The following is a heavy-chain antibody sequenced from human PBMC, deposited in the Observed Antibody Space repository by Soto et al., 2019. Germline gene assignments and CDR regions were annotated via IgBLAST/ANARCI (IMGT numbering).Heavy chain of an antibody. J-gene: IGHJ4*02. D-gene: IGHD2-2*01. V-gene: IGHV4-39*01. Sequence: SETLSLTCTVSGGSISSSSYYWGWIRQPPGKGLEWIGSIYYSGSTYYNPSLKSRVTISVDTSKNQFSLKLSSVTAADTAVYYCARVLPYCSRNSCYDDWGQGTRVTVSS. CDR1: GGSISSSSYY. CDR3: ARVLPYCSRNSCYDD. CDR2: IYYSGST.